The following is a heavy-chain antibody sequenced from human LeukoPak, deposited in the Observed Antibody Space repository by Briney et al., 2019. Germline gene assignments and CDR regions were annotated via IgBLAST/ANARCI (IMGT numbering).Heavy chain of an antibody. J-gene: IGHJ4*02. V-gene: IGHV4-59*01. CDR3: ARGSSGWYEVLFYYDSSGYRDYFDY. Sequence: SETLSLTCTVSGGSISSYYWSWIWQPPGKGLEWIGYIYYSGSTNYNPSLKSRVTISVDTSKNQFSLKLSSVTAADTAVYYCARGSSGWYEVLFYYDSSGYRDYFDYWGQGTLVTVSS. CDR1: GGSISSYY. CDR2: IYYSGST. D-gene: IGHD3-22*01.